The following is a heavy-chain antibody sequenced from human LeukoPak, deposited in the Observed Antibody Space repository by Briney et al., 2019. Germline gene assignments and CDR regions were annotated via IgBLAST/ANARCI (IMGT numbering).Heavy chain of an antibody. CDR3: AGDHVVPAATLGYYYYGMDV. J-gene: IGHJ6*02. CDR1: GYTFTSYY. D-gene: IGHD2-2*01. CDR2: INPSGGST. V-gene: IGHV1-46*01. Sequence: ASVKVSCKASGYTFTSYYIHWVRQAPGQGLEWMGIINPSGGSTSYAQKFQGRVTMTRDTSTSTVYMELSSLRSEDTAVYYCAGDHVVPAATLGYYYYGMDVWGQGTTVTVSS.